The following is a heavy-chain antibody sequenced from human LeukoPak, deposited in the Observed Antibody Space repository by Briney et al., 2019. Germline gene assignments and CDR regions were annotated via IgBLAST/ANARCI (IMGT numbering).Heavy chain of an antibody. V-gene: IGHV1-3*01. CDR1: GYTFTSYA. J-gene: IGHJ4*02. D-gene: IGHD6-13*01. CDR2: INAGNGNT. Sequence: ASVKVSCKASGYTFTSYAMHWVRQAPGQRLEWMGWINAGNGNTKYSQKFQGRVTITRDTSASTAYMELSSLRSKDTAVYYCARYSSSWYGNYFDYWGQGTLVTVSS. CDR3: ARYSSSWYGNYFDY.